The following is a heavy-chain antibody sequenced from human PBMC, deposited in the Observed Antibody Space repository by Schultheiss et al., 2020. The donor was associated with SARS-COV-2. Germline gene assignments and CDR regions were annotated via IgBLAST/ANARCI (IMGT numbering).Heavy chain of an antibody. CDR1: GYSFTSYW. D-gene: IGHD5-24*01. Sequence: GGSLRLSCKGSGYSFTSYWIGWVRQMPGKGLEWMGIIYPGDSDTRYSPSFQGQVTISADKSISTAYLQWSSLKASDTAMYYCARPVEMATIGAFYIWGQGTMVTVSS. CDR3: ARPVEMATIGAFYI. CDR2: IYPGDSDT. V-gene: IGHV5-51*01. J-gene: IGHJ3*02.